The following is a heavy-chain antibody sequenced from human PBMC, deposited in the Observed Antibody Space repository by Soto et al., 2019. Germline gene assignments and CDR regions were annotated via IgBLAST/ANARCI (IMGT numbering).Heavy chain of an antibody. J-gene: IGHJ3*02. V-gene: IGHV4-59*12. D-gene: IGHD3-16*01. CDR3: ARDQGGGAFDI. Sequence: PSETLSLTCTVSGGSISSYYWSWIRQPPGKGLEWIGYIYYSGSTNYNPSLKSRVTISVDTSKNQFSLKLSSVTAADTAVYYCARDQGGGAFDIWGQGTMVTVSS. CDR1: GGSISSYY. CDR2: IYYSGST.